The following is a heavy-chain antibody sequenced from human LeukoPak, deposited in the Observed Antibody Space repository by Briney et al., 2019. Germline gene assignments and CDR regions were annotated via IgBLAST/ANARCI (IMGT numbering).Heavy chain of an antibody. V-gene: IGHV4-39*07. Sequence: PSETLSLTCSVSGVSITTSTYYWGWIRQPPGKGLEWIGSIYYSGSTFYNPSLKSRATISVDTSKNQFSLKLSSVTAADTAVYYCARGASRDGYDLPVSDFDYWGQGTLVTVSS. D-gene: IGHD5-24*01. J-gene: IGHJ4*02. CDR2: IYYSGST. CDR3: ARGASRDGYDLPVSDFDY. CDR1: GVSITTSTYY.